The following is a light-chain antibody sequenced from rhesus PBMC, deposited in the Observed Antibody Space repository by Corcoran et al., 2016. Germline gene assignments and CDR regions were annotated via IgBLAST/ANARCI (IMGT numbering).Light chain of an antibody. J-gene: IGKJ3*01. V-gene: IGKV1S14*01. Sequence: DIQMTQSPSSLSASVGDTVTITCRASQGIRNYLAWYQQKPRKAPKPLIYYPSNLESGVPSRFNGSGSGTDFTLTISSLQPEDFAIYYCQQHNSYPFTFGPGTKLDIK. CDR1: QGIRNY. CDR3: QQHNSYPFT. CDR2: YPS.